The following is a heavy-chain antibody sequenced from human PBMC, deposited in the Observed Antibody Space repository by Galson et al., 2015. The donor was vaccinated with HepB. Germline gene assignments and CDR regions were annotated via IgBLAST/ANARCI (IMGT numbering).Heavy chain of an antibody. D-gene: IGHD4-23*01. V-gene: IGHV3-73*01. CDR3: TRLGGNSRPDY. CDR1: GFTFSGSA. Sequence: SLRLSCAASGFTFSGSAMHWVRQASGKGLEWVGRIRSKANSYATAYAASVKGRFTISRDDSKNTAYLQMNSLKTEDTAVYYCTRLGGNSRPDYWGQGTLVTVSS. J-gene: IGHJ4*02. CDR2: IRSKANSYAT.